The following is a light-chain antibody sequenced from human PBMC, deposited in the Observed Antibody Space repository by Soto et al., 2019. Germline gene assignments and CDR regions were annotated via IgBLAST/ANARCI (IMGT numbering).Light chain of an antibody. CDR2: EGS. J-gene: IGLJ2*01. CDR1: RSDVGSYNL. CDR3: CSYTGSYSLM. V-gene: IGLV2-23*01. Sequence: QSALTQPASVSGSPGQSVTISCTGTRSDVGSYNLVSWYQQYPGKAPKLIIYEGSKRPSGVSNRFSGSKSGNTASLTISGLQADDEGDYYCCSYTGSYSLMLGGRTKLTVL.